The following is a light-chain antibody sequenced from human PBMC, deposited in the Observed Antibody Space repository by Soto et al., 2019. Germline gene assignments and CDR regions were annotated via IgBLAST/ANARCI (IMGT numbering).Light chain of an antibody. CDR2: DAS. Sequence: EIVLTQFPGTLSLSPGERATLSCRASQSVSSYLAWYQQKPGQAPRLLIYDASNRATGIPARFSGSGSGTDFTLTISSLEPEDFAVYYCQQRSDWPLTFGGGTKVDI. V-gene: IGKV3-11*01. J-gene: IGKJ4*01. CDR1: QSVSSY. CDR3: QQRSDWPLT.